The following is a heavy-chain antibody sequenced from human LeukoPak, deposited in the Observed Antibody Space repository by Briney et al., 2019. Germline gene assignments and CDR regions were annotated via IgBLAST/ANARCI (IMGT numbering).Heavy chain of an antibody. CDR1: GFTFSSYW. V-gene: IGHV3-7*01. D-gene: IGHD3-10*01. CDR3: ARDSITMVRGVPFLDAFDI. Sequence: GGSLRLSCAASGFTFSSYWMSWVRQAPGKGLEWVANIKQDGSEKYYVDSVKGRFTISRDNAKNSLYLQMNSLRAEDTAVYYCARDSITMVRGVPFLDAFDIWGQGTMVTVSS. J-gene: IGHJ3*02. CDR2: IKQDGSEK.